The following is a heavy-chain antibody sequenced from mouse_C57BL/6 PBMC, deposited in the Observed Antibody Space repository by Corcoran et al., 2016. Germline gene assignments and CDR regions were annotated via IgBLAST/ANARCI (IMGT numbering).Heavy chain of an antibody. CDR2: ISYDGSN. CDR3: ARDCYYDYDATSYYYAMDY. J-gene: IGHJ4*01. Sequence: DVQLQESGPGLVKPSQSLSLTCSVTGYSITSGYYWNWIRQFPGNKLEWMGYISYDGSNNYNPSLKNRISITRDTSKNQFFLKLNSVTTEDTATYYCARDCYYDYDATSYYYAMDYWGQGTSVTVSS. CDR1: GYSITSGYY. V-gene: IGHV3-6*01. D-gene: IGHD2-4*01.